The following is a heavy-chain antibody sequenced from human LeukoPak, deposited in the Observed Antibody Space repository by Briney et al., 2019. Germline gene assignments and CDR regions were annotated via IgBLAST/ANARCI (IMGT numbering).Heavy chain of an antibody. Sequence: PGGSLRLSCAASGFTFDDYAMHWVRQAPGKGLEWVSGISWNSGSIGYADSVKGRFTISRDNAKNSLYLQVNSLRADDMALYYCARAGSSSIRYYYYMDVWGKGTTVTVSS. D-gene: IGHD6-6*01. J-gene: IGHJ6*03. CDR1: GFTFDDYA. V-gene: IGHV3-9*03. CDR2: ISWNSGSI. CDR3: ARAGSSSIRYYYYMDV.